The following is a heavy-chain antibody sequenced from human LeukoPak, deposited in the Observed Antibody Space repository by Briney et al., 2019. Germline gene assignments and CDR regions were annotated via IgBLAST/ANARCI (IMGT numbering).Heavy chain of an antibody. Sequence: KSGGSLRLSCAVSGFSFTNNYMSWVRQAPGKGLEWVSSISSNNNYIYYADSMKGRFIISRDNAKNSLYLQMNSLRAEDTAVYYCARDLRPGGMDVWGQGTTVTVSS. CDR3: ARDLRPGGMDV. CDR1: GFSFTNNY. J-gene: IGHJ6*02. CDR2: ISSNNNYI. D-gene: IGHD1-1*01. V-gene: IGHV3-21*01.